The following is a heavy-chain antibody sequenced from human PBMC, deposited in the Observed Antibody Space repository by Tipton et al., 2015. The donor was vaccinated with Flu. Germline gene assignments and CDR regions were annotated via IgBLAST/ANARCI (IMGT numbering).Heavy chain of an antibody. D-gene: IGHD4-11*01. Sequence: TLSLTCTVSGGSVSSDVYSWSWIRHLPGKGLEWIGYSFSSGNTYYNPSLRSRVIISLYTSQNLFSLSLSSVTAADTAVYYCASRDYSNYVSEPKNWFDPWGQGALVTVSS. J-gene: IGHJ5*02. CDR3: ASRDYSNYVSEPKNWFDP. CDR2: SFSSGNT. V-gene: IGHV4-31*03. CDR1: GGSVSSDVYS.